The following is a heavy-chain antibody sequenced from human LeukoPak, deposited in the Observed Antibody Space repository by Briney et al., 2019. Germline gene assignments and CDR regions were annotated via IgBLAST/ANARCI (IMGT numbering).Heavy chain of an antibody. CDR3: AGCSPRIEAGEVGPIDC. J-gene: IGHJ4*02. Sequence: AETLSLTCTVSGGSISSYYWSWIRQPPGKGLEWIGYIYYSGSTNYNPSLKSRVTISVDTSKNQFSLKLSSVTAADTAVYYCAGCSPRIEAGEVGPIDCWGQGTLATVSS. CDR2: IYYSGST. CDR1: GGSISSYY. V-gene: IGHV4-59*01. D-gene: IGHD6-13*01.